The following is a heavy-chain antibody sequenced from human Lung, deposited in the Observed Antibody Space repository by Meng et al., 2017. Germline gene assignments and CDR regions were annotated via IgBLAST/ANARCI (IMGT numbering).Heavy chain of an antibody. D-gene: IGHD3-22*01. CDR3: ARYVFDSSSLYSNSFDP. Sequence: QVQLQESGPGLVKPSQTLSLTCTVSCGSISSGTYYWGWIRQLPGKGLEWIAYIHYSGSTYYSPSLKSRVTISVDTSKNQLSLKLSSMTAADTAVYYCARYVFDSSSLYSNSFDPWGQGTLVTVSS. J-gene: IGHJ5*02. CDR2: IHYSGST. CDR1: CGSISSGTYY. V-gene: IGHV4-31*03.